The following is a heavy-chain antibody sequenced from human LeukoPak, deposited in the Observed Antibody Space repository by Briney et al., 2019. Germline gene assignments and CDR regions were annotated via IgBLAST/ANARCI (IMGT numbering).Heavy chain of an antibody. J-gene: IGHJ4*02. CDR3: APLGVGGEIGNY. V-gene: IGHV1-69*13. Sequence: SVKVSCKASGGTFSSYAISWVRQAPGQGLEWMGGIIPIFGTANYAQKFQGRVTITADESTSTAYMELSSLRSEDTAVYYCAPLGVGGEIGNYWGQGTLVTVSP. CDR2: IIPIFGTA. CDR1: GGTFSSYA. D-gene: IGHD3-16*01.